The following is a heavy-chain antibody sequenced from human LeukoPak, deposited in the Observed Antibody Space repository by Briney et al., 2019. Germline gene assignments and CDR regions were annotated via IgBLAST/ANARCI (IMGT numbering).Heavy chain of an antibody. Sequence: GESLKISCKGSGYSFTSYWTGWVRQMPGKGLEWMGIIYPGDSDTRYSPSFQGQVTISADKSISTAYLQWSSLKASDTAMYYCARTPLGYYDSSLNWFDPWGQGTLVTVSS. D-gene: IGHD3-22*01. CDR2: IYPGDSDT. CDR1: GYSFTSYW. CDR3: ARTPLGYYDSSLNWFDP. V-gene: IGHV5-51*01. J-gene: IGHJ5*02.